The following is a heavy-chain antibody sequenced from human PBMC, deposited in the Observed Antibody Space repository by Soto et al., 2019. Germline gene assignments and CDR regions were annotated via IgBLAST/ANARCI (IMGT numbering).Heavy chain of an antibody. CDR2: IYYSGST. V-gene: IGHV4-61*01. Sequence: QVQLQESGPGLVKPSETLSLTCTVSGGSVSSGSYYWSWIRQPPGKGLEWIGYIYYSGSTNYNPSLKCRVTISVDTSKNQFSLKLSSVTAADTAVYYCARMRVGSDGDYWDYWGQGTLVTVSS. CDR1: GGSVSSGSYY. D-gene: IGHD3-10*01. CDR3: ARMRVGSDGDYWDY. J-gene: IGHJ4*02.